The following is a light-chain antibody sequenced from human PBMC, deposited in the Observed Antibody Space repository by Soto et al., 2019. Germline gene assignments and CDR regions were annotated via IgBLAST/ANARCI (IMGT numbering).Light chain of an antibody. J-gene: IGKJ3*01. V-gene: IGKV3-15*01. CDR1: QSVSSN. CDR2: GAS. CDR3: QQYNNWPFT. Sequence: EIVMTQSPATLSVSPGERATLSCRASQSVSSNLAWYQQKPGQAPRLLIYGASTRAAGIPARFSGSGSGTDFTLTISSLQSEEFAFYYCQQYNNWPFTFGPGTKVDIK.